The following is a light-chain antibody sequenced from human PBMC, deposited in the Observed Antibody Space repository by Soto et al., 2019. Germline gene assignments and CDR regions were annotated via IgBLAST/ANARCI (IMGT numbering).Light chain of an antibody. CDR3: QQSYGSPGA. J-gene: IGKJ1*01. CDR1: QTINKY. V-gene: IGKV1-39*01. Sequence: DIHLTQSPSSLSASVGDSVTITCRSSQTINKYLNWYQHRPGKAPKLLIYAASSLQTGVPTRFIGCGAGTFFTLTSSNLQLEDVASYYCQQSYGSPGAFGRGTKVEI. CDR2: AAS.